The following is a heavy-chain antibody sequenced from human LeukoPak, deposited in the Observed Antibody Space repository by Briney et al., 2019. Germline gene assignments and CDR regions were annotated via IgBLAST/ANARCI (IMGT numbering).Heavy chain of an antibody. CDR1: GFTLSPYA. D-gene: IGHD3-10*01. J-gene: IGHJ4*02. CDR2: LSSRGDGT. V-gene: IGHV3-23*01. Sequence: GGSLRLSCADSGFTLSPYAMSWVRQAPGKGLEWVSGLSSRGDGTSYADSVKGRFTISRDTSKNTLYLQMKNLTAEDTAVYYCAKRCVVRGHFFDYWGQGTLVTVSS. CDR3: AKRCVVRGHFFDY.